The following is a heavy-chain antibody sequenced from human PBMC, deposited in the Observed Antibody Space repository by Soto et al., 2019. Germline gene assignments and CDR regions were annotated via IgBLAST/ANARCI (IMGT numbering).Heavy chain of an antibody. CDR1: GYTFTSYD. J-gene: IGHJ4*02. V-gene: IGHV1-8*01. Sequence: ASVKVSCKASGYTFTSYDIYWVRQATGQGLEWMGWMNPNTGNSGYAQKFQGRVTMTSDTSISTAHMELSSLRAEDTAVYYCAKGVWYDSSGYYFDHWGQGTLVTVSS. CDR2: MNPNTGNS. CDR3: AKGVWYDSSGYYFDH. D-gene: IGHD3-22*01.